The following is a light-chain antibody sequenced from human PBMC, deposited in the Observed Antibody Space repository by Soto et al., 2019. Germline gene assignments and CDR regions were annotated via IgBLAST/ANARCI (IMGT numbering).Light chain of an antibody. CDR2: GAS. Sequence: EIVLTQSPRTLSLSPGERATLSCRASESVSSRYLAWYQQKPGQAPRLLICGASSRATGIPDRFSGSGSGTDFPLTISRLEPEDFAVSYCQQYGSSRTFGQGPKVDIK. CDR3: QQYGSSRT. CDR1: ESVSSRY. J-gene: IGKJ1*01. V-gene: IGKV3-20*01.